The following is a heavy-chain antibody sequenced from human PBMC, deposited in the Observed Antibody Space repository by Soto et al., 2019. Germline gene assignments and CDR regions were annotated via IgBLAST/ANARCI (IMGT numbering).Heavy chain of an antibody. V-gene: IGHV1-8*01. CDR3: ASRVGATSFDFDY. CDR2: MNPNSGST. D-gene: IGHD1-26*01. Sequence: ASVKVSCKASGYTFTSYDVNWVRLAPGQGLEWMGWMNPNSGSTDYAQKFQGRVTMTRNISISTAYMELSSLRSEDTAVYYCASRVGATSFDFDYWGQGTRVTVSS. J-gene: IGHJ4*02. CDR1: GYTFTSYD.